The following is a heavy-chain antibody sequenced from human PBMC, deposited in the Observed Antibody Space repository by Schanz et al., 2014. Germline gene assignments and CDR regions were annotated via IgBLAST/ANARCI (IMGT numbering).Heavy chain of an antibody. V-gene: IGHV3-23*01. J-gene: IGHJ4*02. Sequence: EVQLLESGGGLVQPGGSLRLSCAASEFTFSTDAMSWVRQAPGKGLEWVSSFNDGGVNKYYADSVRGRFTISRDNSKNTLYLQMNSLRAEDTAVYYCANNWNLDYWGQGTLVTVSS. CDR2: FNDGGVNK. D-gene: IGHD1-20*01. CDR1: EFTFSTDA. CDR3: ANNWNLDY.